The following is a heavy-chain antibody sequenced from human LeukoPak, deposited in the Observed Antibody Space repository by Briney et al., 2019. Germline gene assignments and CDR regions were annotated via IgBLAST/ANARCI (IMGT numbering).Heavy chain of an antibody. CDR3: ARSPGQWLLDY. J-gene: IGHJ4*02. Sequence: SETLSLTCAVSGGSVTDYNWWIWVRQPPGKGLEWIGEVSQSGTTKYNPSLQSRVIISVDKSKSQFSLKLNSVTAADTAVYYCARSPGQWLLDYWGQGALVTVSS. CDR1: GGSVTDYNW. CDR2: VSQSGTT. V-gene: IGHV4-4*02. D-gene: IGHD3-22*01.